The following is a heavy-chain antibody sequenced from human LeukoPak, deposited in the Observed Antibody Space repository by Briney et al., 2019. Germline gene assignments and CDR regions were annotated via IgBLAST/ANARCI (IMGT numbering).Heavy chain of an antibody. V-gene: IGHV1-58*01. D-gene: IGHD5-12*01. Sequence: SVKVSCKASGFTFTSSAVQWVRQARGQRLEWIGWIVVGSGNTNYAQKFQERVTITRDMSTSTAYMELSSLRSEDTAVYYCAADRNSGYLLSSFDYWGKETLVTVPS. J-gene: IGHJ4*02. CDR3: AADRNSGYLLSSFDY. CDR2: IVVGSGNT. CDR1: GFTFTSSA.